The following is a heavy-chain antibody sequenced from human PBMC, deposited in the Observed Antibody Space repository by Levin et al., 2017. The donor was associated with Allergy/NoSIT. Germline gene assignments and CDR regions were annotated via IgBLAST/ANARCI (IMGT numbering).Heavy chain of an antibody. J-gene: IGHJ6*02. CDR1: GFTFSSYA. V-gene: IGHV3-23*01. CDR3: AKYSRSSFTYYYYGMDV. Sequence: GGSLRLSCAASGFTFSSYAMTWVRQAPGKGLEWVSAIRGSGGSTYYADSVKGRFTISRDNSKNTLHLQMNSLRAEDTAVYYCAKYSRSSFTYYYYGMDVWGQGTTVTVSS. CDR2: IRGSGGST. D-gene: IGHD6-6*01.